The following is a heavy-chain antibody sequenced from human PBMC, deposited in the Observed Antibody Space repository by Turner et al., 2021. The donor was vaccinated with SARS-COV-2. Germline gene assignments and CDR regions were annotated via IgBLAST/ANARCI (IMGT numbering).Heavy chain of an antibody. Sequence: QVQLVPSGAEAKTPGSSVKFSCTSSGGTFRRYAITWFRQAPGQGLEWMGEIIPIYGTANYAQKFQSRVTITADESTSTAYMELSSMRSEDTAVYYCARQPPTRPDDKNFDYWGQGTLVTVSS. CDR2: IIPIYGTA. V-gene: IGHV1-69*01. CDR1: GGTFRRYA. CDR3: ARQPPTRPDDKNFDY. J-gene: IGHJ4*02. D-gene: IGHD3-22*01.